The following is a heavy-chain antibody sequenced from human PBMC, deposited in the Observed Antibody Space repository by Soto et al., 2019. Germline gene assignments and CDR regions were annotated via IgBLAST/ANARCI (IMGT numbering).Heavy chain of an antibody. V-gene: IGHV4-61*01. Sequence: SETLSLTGTVSGGSVSIGSYYWSWIRQPPGKGLEWIGYIYYSGSTNYNPSLKSRVTISVDTSKNQFSLKLSSVTAADTAVYYCARGLGEHYDFWSGYGYGMDVWGQGTTVTVSS. CDR2: IYYSGST. D-gene: IGHD3-3*01. CDR1: GGSVSIGSYY. J-gene: IGHJ6*02. CDR3: ARGLGEHYDFWSGYGYGMDV.